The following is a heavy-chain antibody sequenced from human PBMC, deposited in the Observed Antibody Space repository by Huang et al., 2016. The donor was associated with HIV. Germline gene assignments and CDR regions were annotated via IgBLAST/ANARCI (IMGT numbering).Heavy chain of an antibody. Sequence: QVQLVESGGGVVQPGGSLRLSCTAFGFTFGSFGMHWVRQAPGKGLEWVAFIRYDGNNYYYADSVRGRFTISRDNSKDTLYLQMNRLRPDDSAVYYCAKDLTYTFGRHFDYWGRGTLVTVSS. D-gene: IGHD3-3*01. CDR3: AKDLTYTFGRHFDY. CDR2: IRYDGNNY. CDR1: GFTFGSFG. J-gene: IGHJ4*02. V-gene: IGHV3-30*02.